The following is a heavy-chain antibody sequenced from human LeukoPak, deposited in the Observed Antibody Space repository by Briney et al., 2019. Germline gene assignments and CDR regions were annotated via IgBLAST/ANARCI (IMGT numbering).Heavy chain of an antibody. V-gene: IGHV4-4*02. CDR3: ARRSPYSTGWSSYFDY. J-gene: IGHJ4*02. CDR2: IYRSGTT. Sequence: SEALSLTCAVSGGSISSTNWWSWVRQPPGKGLEWIGEIYRSGTTNYKPSLKSRVTISLDKSRNHFSLKLTSVTAADSAVYYCARRSPYSTGWSSYFDYWGQGALVTVSS. CDR1: GGSISSTNW. D-gene: IGHD6-19*01.